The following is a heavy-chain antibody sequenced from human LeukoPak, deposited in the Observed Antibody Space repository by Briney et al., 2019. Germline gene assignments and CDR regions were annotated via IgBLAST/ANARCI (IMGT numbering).Heavy chain of an antibody. CDR1: GFTVSSNF. J-gene: IGHJ4*02. CDR2: IKQDGSEK. CDR3: ARPLGYSGYEIDY. V-gene: IGHV3-7*03. Sequence: PGGSLRLSCAASGFTVSSNFMNWVRQAPGKGLEWVANIKQDGSEKYYVDSVKGRFTISRDNAKNSLYLQMNSLRAEDTAVYYCARPLGYSGYEIDYWGQGTLVTVSS. D-gene: IGHD5-12*01.